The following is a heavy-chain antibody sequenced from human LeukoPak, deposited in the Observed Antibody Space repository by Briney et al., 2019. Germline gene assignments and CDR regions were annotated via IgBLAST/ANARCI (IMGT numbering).Heavy chain of an antibody. CDR3: AKGNSGSPIPMFDP. CDR2: IKQDETET. Sequence: GGSLRLSCAASGFTFNSYWMSWVRQAPGKGLEWVANIKQDETETYYVDSVKGRFTISRDNAKNSLYLQMNSLRAEDTAVYYCAKGNSGSPIPMFDPWGQGTLVTVSS. J-gene: IGHJ5*02. CDR1: GFTFNSYW. D-gene: IGHD1-26*01. V-gene: IGHV3-7*03.